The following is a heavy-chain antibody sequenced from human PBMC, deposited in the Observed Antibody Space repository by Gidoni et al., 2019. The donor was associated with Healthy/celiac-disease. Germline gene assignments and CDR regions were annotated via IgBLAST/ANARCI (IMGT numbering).Heavy chain of an antibody. J-gene: IGHJ3*02. CDR3: ARLFKTGGPVGPGI. Sequence: QVQLVQSGAEVKKPGASVKVSCKASGYTFTSYAMHWVRQAPGQRLEWMGWINAGNGNTKYSQKFQGRVTITRDTSASTAYMELSSLRSEDTAVYYCARLFKTGGPVGPGIWGQGTMVTVSS. D-gene: IGHD2-21*01. V-gene: IGHV1-3*01. CDR2: INAGNGNT. CDR1: GYTFTSYA.